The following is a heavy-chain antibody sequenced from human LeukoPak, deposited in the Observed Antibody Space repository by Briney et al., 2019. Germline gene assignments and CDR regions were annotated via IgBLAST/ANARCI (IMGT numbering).Heavy chain of an antibody. CDR1: SSGDYY. CDR2: INWNGGST. J-gene: IGHJ4*02. D-gene: IGHD3-22*01. Sequence: SSGDYYWSWVRQAPGKGLEWVSGINWNGGSTGYADSVKGRFTISRDNAKNSLYLQMNSLRAEDTALYYCAAYYDSSGYYLWWGQGTLVTVSS. CDR3: AAYYDSSGYYLW. V-gene: IGHV3-20*03.